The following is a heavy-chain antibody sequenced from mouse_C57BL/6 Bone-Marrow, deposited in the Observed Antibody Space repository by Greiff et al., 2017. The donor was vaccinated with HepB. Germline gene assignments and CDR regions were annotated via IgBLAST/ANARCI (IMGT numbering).Heavy chain of an antibody. CDR1: GFSFTSYG. D-gene: IGHD1-1*01. Sequence: VMLVESGPGLVQPSQSLSITCTVSGFSFTSYGVHWVRQSPGKGLEWLGVIWSGGSTDYNAAFISRLSISKDNSKSQVFFKMNSLQADDTAIYYCARTNYYGSSPYFDYWGQGTTLTVSS. V-gene: IGHV2-2*01. CDR2: IWSGGST. CDR3: ARTNYYGSSPYFDY. J-gene: IGHJ2*01.